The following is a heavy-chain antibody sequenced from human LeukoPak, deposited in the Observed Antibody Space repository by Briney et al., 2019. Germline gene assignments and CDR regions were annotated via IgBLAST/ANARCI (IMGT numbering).Heavy chain of an antibody. Sequence: PGGSLRLSCTVSGFTFSTYAMTWVCQAPGKGLEWVSVISHGGDSAWYADSVKGRFTISRDNSKSTLFLQMNSLRADDTAIYYCAKGRSGWCEGLDYWGQGILVTVSS. J-gene: IGHJ4*02. CDR2: ISHGGDSA. V-gene: IGHV3-23*01. CDR3: AKGRSGWCEGLDY. D-gene: IGHD6-19*01. CDR1: GFTFSTYA.